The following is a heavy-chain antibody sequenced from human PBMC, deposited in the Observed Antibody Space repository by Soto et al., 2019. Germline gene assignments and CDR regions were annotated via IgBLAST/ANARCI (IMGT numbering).Heavy chain of an antibody. J-gene: IGHJ6*02. D-gene: IGHD2-2*01. Sequence: QVQLVQSGAEVKKPGSSLKVSCKASGGTFTNYAFSWVRQAPGQGLEWMGGSIPIFGTPNYAQKFQGRVTITADESTRTASMELSSLRSHDTAVYYCARERSVGYCITTPCPKPFYYYAMDVWGQGTTVTVSS. CDR2: SIPIFGTP. CDR1: GGTFTNYA. V-gene: IGHV1-69*12. CDR3: ARERSVGYCITTPCPKPFYYYAMDV.